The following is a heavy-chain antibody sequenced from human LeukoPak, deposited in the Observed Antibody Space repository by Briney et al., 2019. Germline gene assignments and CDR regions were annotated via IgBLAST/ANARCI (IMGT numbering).Heavy chain of an antibody. CDR2: ISSGGHI. CDR1: GFTFSSYG. CDR3: ARDQDGGKYYYESSGYSH. J-gene: IGHJ4*02. Sequence: PGESLRLSCAASGFTFSSYGVNWVRQAPGRGLEWVSTISSGGHIYYEDSVKGRFTISRDNAKNSLYLQMNSLRAEDTAVYYCARDQDGGKYYYESSGYSHWGQGILVTVSS. D-gene: IGHD3-22*01. V-gene: IGHV3-21*01.